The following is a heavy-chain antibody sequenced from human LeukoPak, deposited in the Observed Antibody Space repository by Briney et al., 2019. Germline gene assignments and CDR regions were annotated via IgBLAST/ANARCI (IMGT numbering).Heavy chain of an antibody. CDR2: IYTSGST. D-gene: IGHD3-9*01. CDR1: GGSISSGSYY. CDR3: ARTYRYFDWLGHSYYFDY. V-gene: IGHV4-61*02. Sequence: SQTLSLTCTVSGGSISSGSYYWSWIRQPAGKGLEWIGRIYTSGSTNYNPSLKSRVTISVDTSKNQFSLKLSSVTAADTAVYYCARTYRYFDWLGHSYYFDYWGQGTLVTVSS. J-gene: IGHJ4*02.